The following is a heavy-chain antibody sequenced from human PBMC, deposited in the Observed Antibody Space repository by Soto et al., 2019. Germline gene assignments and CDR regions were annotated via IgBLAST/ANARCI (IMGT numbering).Heavy chain of an antibody. CDR1: GFTFSSYW. J-gene: IGHJ4*02. D-gene: IGHD3-10*01. CDR3: ARDVPYYYGSGSYHNY. Sequence: GGSLRLSCAASGFTFSSYWMSWVRQAPGKGLEWVANIKQDGSEKYYVDSVKGRFTISRDNAKNSLYLQMNSLRAEDTAVYYCARDVPYYYGSGSYHNYWGQGTLVTVSS. CDR2: IKQDGSEK. V-gene: IGHV3-7*01.